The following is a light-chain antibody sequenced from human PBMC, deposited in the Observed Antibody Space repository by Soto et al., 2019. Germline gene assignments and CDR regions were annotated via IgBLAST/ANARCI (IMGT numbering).Light chain of an antibody. CDR2: KAS. CDR1: QSVSSS. Sequence: TQSPGTLSLSPGERATLSCRASQSVSSSYLAWYQQKAGKAPNLLIYKASRLESGVPSRFSGSGSETEFTLTISGLQPGDSATYYCQQYNSYSEAFGQGTKVELK. CDR3: QQYNSYSEA. J-gene: IGKJ1*01. V-gene: IGKV1-5*03.